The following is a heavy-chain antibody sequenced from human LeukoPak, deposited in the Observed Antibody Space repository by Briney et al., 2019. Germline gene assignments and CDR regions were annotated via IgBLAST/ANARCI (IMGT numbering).Heavy chain of an antibody. CDR2: INPNSGGT. J-gene: IGHJ4*02. Sequence: ASVKVSCKASGYTFTGYYMHWVRQAPGQGLEWMGWINPNSGGTNYAQKFQGRVTMTRDTSISTAYMELSRLRSDDTAVYYCARGAIVGATRNDYWGQGTLVTVSS. V-gene: IGHV1-2*02. CDR1: GYTFTGYY. D-gene: IGHD1-26*01. CDR3: ARGAIVGATRNDY.